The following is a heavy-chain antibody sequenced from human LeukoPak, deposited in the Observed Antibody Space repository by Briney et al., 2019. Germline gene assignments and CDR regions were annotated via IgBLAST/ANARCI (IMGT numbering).Heavy chain of an antibody. J-gene: IGHJ4*02. Sequence: GVLRLSCTASGFTFGDYAMSWFRQAPGKGLEWVGFIRSKAYGGTTEYAASVKGRFTISRDDSKSIAYLQMNSLKTEDTAVYYCTRYDYVWGSNDYWGQGTLVTVSS. CDR3: TRYDYVWGSNDY. D-gene: IGHD3-16*01. V-gene: IGHV3-49*03. CDR2: IRSKAYGGTT. CDR1: GFTFGDYA.